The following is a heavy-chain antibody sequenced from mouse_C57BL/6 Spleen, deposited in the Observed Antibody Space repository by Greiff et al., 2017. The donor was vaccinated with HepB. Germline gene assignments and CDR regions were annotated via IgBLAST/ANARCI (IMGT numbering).Heavy chain of an antibody. CDR3: ASPGYYGSSYYAMDY. CDR2: IHPNSGST. CDR1: GYTFTSYW. Sequence: QVQLQQSGAELVKPGASVKLSCKASGYTFTSYWMHWVKQRPGQGLEWIGMIHPNSGSTNYNEKFKSKATLTVDKSSSTAYMQLSSLTSEDSAVYYCASPGYYGSSYYAMDYWGQGTSVTVSS. J-gene: IGHJ4*01. V-gene: IGHV1-64*01. D-gene: IGHD1-1*01.